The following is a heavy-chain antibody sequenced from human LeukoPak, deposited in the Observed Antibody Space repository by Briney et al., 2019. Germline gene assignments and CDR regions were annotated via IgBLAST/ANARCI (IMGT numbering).Heavy chain of an antibody. D-gene: IGHD5-18*01. CDR1: GFTFSGCG. V-gene: IGHV3-30*02. CDR3: AKDPYSYGSYFDY. Sequence: GGSLRLSCAASGFTFSGCGMHWVRQAPGKGLEWVAFIWYDGRDKYYADSVKGQFTISRDNSKYTLYLQMNSLRAEDTAVYYCAKDPYSYGSYFDYWGQGTLVTVSS. J-gene: IGHJ4*02. CDR2: IWYDGRDK.